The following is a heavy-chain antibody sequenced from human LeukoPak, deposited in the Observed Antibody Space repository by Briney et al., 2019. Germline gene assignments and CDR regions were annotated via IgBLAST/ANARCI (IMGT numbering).Heavy chain of an antibody. CDR1: GGSISSSSYY. Sequence: RASETLSLTCTVSGGSISSSSYYWGWIRQPPGKGLGWIGSIYYSGSTYYNPSLKSRVTISVDTSKNQFSLKLSSVTAADTAVYYCARDNAARRPGYCSGGSCYGYYFDYWGQGTLVTVSS. J-gene: IGHJ4*02. V-gene: IGHV4-39*07. CDR2: IYYSGST. D-gene: IGHD2-15*01. CDR3: ARDNAARRPGYCSGGSCYGYYFDY.